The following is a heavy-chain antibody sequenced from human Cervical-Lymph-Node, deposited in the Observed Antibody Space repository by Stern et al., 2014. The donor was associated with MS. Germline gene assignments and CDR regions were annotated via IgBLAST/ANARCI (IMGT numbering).Heavy chain of an antibody. V-gene: IGHV4-59*02. CDR2: IYHSGGA. CDR3: ARDVGMDV. J-gene: IGHJ6*02. CDR1: GGSVSNSY. Sequence: QVQLQESGPGLVKPSETLSLTCTVSGGSVSNSYWSWIRQPPGKGLEWIGNIYHSGGANSNPSLKSRVTMSVDTSKNQFSLWLSSVTAADTAVYYCARDVGMDVWGQGTTVTVSS.